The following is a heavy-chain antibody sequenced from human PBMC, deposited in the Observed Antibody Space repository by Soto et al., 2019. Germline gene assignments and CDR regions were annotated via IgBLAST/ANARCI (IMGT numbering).Heavy chain of an antibody. V-gene: IGHV4-39*01. D-gene: IGHD6-19*01. CDR2: IYYRGTT. Sequence: PSETLSLTCTVSGGSISSSSYYWGWIRQSPGKALEWIGSIYYRGTTYYSPSLKSRVTISVDTSKNQFSLKLNSVTAADTAVYYCAHTFSEGAVAEDFGNWGQGTLVTVSS. CDR3: AHTFSEGAVAEDFGN. J-gene: IGHJ4*02. CDR1: GGSISSSSYY.